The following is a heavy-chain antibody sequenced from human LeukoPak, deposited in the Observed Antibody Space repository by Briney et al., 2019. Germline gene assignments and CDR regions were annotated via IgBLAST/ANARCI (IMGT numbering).Heavy chain of an antibody. V-gene: IGHV4-59*01. J-gene: IGHJ3*02. Sequence: SETLSLTCTVSGGSISSYYWSWIRQPPGKGLEWIGYIYYSGSTNYNPSLKCRVTISVDTSKNQFSLKLSSVTAADTAVYYCAKLLYDAFDIWGQGTMVTVSS. D-gene: IGHD2-2*02. CDR2: IYYSGST. CDR1: GGSISSYY. CDR3: AKLLYDAFDI.